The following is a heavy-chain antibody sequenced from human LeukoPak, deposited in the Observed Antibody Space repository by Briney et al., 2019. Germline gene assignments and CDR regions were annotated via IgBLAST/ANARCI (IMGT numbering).Heavy chain of an antibody. Sequence: SETLSLTCTVSGGSISSGDHYWGLIRQHPGKGLEWIPYIYYSGSTYYNPSLKSRVAISVDTSKNQFSLNLTSVTAADTAVYYCARVSGYSYNVYFDPWGQGTLVTVSS. CDR2: IYYSGST. D-gene: IGHD5-18*01. J-gene: IGHJ5*02. CDR3: ARVSGYSYNVYFDP. V-gene: IGHV4-31*03. CDR1: GGSISSGDHY.